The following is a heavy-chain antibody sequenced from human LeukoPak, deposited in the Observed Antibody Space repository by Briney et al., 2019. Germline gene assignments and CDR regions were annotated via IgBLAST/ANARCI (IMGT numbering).Heavy chain of an antibody. J-gene: IGHJ6*01. Sequence: SETLSLTCTVSARSVSTVSNDWDWIRQPPGKGLEWIGYMHYSGSTNYNPSLKSRVTISIDTSKNQFSLKVTSVTAADTAVYYWAVHSGYASIGRSYYYHGMDVCGQGTTVTVSS. D-gene: IGHD5-12*01. V-gene: IGHV4-61*01. CDR1: ARSVSTVSND. CDR2: MHYSGST. CDR3: AVHSGYASIGRSYYYHGMDV.